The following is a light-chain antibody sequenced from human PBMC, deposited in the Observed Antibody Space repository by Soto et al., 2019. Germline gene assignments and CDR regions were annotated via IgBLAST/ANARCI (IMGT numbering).Light chain of an antibody. Sequence: QSALTQPASVSGSPGQSITISCTGTSSDVVSYNLVSWYQQHPGKAPKLMIYEDNKRPSGVSNRFSGSKSGNTASLTISGLQAEDEAHYYCCSYAPISTVVFGGGTKVTVL. V-gene: IGLV2-23*01. CDR3: CSYAPISTVV. CDR2: EDN. CDR1: SSDVVSYNL. J-gene: IGLJ3*02.